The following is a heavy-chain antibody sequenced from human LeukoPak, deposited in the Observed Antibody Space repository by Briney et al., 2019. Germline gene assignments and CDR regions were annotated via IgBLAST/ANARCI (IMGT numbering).Heavy chain of an antibody. CDR3: ARGSPGKDYNFDY. D-gene: IGHD4-11*01. Sequence: SETLSLTCTVSGDSISTYYWSWLRQPPGKGLEWIGRIYTSGSTNYNLSLKSRVTISVDTSKNQFSLKLTSVTAADTAVYYCARGSPGKDYNFDYWGQGTLVTVSS. J-gene: IGHJ4*02. V-gene: IGHV4-4*09. CDR2: IYTSGST. CDR1: GDSISTYY.